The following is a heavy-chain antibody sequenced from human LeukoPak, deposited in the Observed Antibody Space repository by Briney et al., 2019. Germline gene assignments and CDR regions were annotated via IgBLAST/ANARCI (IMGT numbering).Heavy chain of an antibody. J-gene: IGHJ4*02. D-gene: IGHD2-2*02. CDR1: GYTFTGYG. CDR2: ISAYNGNT. CDR3: ARGDCSSTSCYTAY. V-gene: IGHV1-18*01. Sequence: ASVKVSCKASGYTFTGYGISWVRQAPGQGLEWMGWISAYNGNTNYAQKLQGRVTMTTDTSTSTAYMELRSLRSDDTAVYYCARGDCSSTSCYTAYWGQGTLVTVSS.